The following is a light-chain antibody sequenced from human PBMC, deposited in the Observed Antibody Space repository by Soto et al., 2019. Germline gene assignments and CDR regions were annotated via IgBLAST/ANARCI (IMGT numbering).Light chain of an antibody. CDR2: AAS. CDR1: QSISSY. V-gene: IGKV1-39*01. J-gene: IGKJ5*01. Sequence: IHITQSPYSLSASVLARVTITCRASQSISSYLNWYQQKPGKAPKLLIYAASSLQSGVPSRFSGSGSGTDFTLTISSLEPEDFAVYYCQQRSNWITFGQGTRLEIK. CDR3: QQRSNWIT.